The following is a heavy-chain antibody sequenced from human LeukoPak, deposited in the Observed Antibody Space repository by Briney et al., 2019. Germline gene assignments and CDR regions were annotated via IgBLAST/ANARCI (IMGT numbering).Heavy chain of an antibody. CDR1: GSTSSSYA. Sequence: GRSLSPSCPASGSTSSSYAMSCVRQAPGNGLEWVSAISGSGGGTYYADSVKGRFTISRENSKNTLYLQMNSLRAEDTAVYYCAKGLCGGDCYVYYYYYGMDVWGQGTTVTVSS. D-gene: IGHD2-21*02. CDR2: ISGSGGGT. CDR3: AKGLCGGDCYVYYYYYGMDV. J-gene: IGHJ6*02. V-gene: IGHV3-23*01.